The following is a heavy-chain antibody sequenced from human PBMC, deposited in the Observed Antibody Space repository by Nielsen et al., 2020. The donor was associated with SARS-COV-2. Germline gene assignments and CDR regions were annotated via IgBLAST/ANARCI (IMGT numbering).Heavy chain of an antibody. D-gene: IGHD6-19*01. V-gene: IGHV3-23*01. Sequence: WIRQPPGKGPEWVSAISGSGGSTYYADSVKGRFTISRDNSKNTLYLQMNSLRAEDTAVYYCAKTLVAVAGTAADAFDIWGQGTMVTVSS. CDR2: ISGSGGST. CDR3: AKTLVAVAGTAADAFDI. J-gene: IGHJ3*02.